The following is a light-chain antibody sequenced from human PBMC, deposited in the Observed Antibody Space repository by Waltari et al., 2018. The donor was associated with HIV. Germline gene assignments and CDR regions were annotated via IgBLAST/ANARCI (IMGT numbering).Light chain of an antibody. CDR3: AAWDDTPTGHVL. Sequence: QSVLAQPPSVSGTPGQRVTISCSGTTSNIGTNVVNWYQQVPGMAPKLLISGNNQRPSGGPDRFSGFKSGTSASLAINGLQSEDEADYYCAAWDDTPTGHVLFGGGTKVTVL. J-gene: IGLJ3*02. CDR1: TSNIGTNV. CDR2: GNN. V-gene: IGLV1-44*01.